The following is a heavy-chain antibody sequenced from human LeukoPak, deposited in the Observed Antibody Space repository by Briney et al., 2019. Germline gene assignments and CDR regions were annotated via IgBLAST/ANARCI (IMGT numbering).Heavy chain of an antibody. CDR2: IYYSGST. D-gene: IGHD4-23*01. CDR3: ARGAYGGFDY. Sequence: MASETLSLTCTVSGGSISSSSYYWGWIRQPPGKGLEWIGSIYYSGSTYYNPSLKSRVTISVDTSKNQFSLKLSSVTAADTAVYYCARGAYGGFDYWGQGTLVTVSS. J-gene: IGHJ4*02. CDR1: GGSISSSSYY. V-gene: IGHV4-39*07.